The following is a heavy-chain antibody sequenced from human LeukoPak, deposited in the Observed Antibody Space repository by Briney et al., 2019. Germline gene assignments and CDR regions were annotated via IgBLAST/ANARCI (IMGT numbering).Heavy chain of an antibody. Sequence: SETLSLTCTVSGGSISGYYWSWIRQPPGKGLEWIGEINHSGSTNYNPSLKSRVTISVDTSKNQFSLKLSSVTAADTAVYYCARGSFGAMVVYYFDYWGQGTLVTVSS. CDR2: INHSGST. V-gene: IGHV4-34*01. D-gene: IGHD5-18*01. J-gene: IGHJ4*02. CDR3: ARGSFGAMVVYYFDY. CDR1: GGSISGYY.